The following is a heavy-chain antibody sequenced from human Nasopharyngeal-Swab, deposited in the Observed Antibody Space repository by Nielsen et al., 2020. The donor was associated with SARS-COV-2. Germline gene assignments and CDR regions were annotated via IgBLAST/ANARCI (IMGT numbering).Heavy chain of an antibody. CDR2: IHSDGST. D-gene: IGHD3-9*01. V-gene: IGHV4-59*13. J-gene: IGHJ4*02. CDR1: GGSISSDY. CDR3: ARYTTDWVSFDY. Sequence: SETLSLTCSVPGGSISSDYWSWTRQSPAKGLEWIGYIHSDGSTNYNPSLKSRVTVSLDTSKNQFSLKVSSVTAADTAMYYCARYTTDWVSFDYWGQGTLVTVSS.